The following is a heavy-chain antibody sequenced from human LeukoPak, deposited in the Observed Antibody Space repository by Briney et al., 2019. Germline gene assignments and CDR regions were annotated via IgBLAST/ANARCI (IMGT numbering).Heavy chain of an antibody. D-gene: IGHD3-9*01. V-gene: IGHV1-2*02. Sequence: ASVKVSCKASGYTFTGYYMHWVRQAPGQGLEWLGWINPNSGATNYAQKFHGRVTMTRDTSISTAYMELRSLTSDDTAVYYCASPGSNYDVLTGPGYCDYWGQGTLVTVSS. CDR3: ASPGSNYDVLTGPGYCDY. CDR1: GYTFTGYY. J-gene: IGHJ4*02. CDR2: INPNSGAT.